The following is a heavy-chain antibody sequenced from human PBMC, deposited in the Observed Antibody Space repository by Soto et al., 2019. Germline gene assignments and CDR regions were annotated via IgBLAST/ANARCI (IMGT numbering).Heavy chain of an antibody. CDR3: SGGGSRGGATRRLMDV. CDR1: GGSIRCDR. D-gene: IGHD1-26*01. J-gene: IGHJ6*03. CDR2: VCNSRTT. V-gene: IGHV4-59*03. Sequence: SETLSFMCTVAGGSIRCDRWSWSRQLRGDGLEWSGCVCNSRTTNYNPSRKSRVASSIDTQKNQFSLQLSSVTVAGTAFYDCSGGGSRGGATRRLMDVWGKGTTVTVSS.